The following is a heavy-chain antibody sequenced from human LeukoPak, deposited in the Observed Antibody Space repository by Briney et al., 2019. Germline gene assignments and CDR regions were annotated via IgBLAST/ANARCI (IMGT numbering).Heavy chain of an antibody. CDR2: IIPIFGTA. J-gene: IGHJ6*03. CDR3: ARDLGLSSGSYWATDYYMDV. D-gene: IGHD1-26*01. V-gene: IGHV1-69*13. Sequence: GASVKVSCKASGYTFTSYGISWVRQAPGQGLEWMGGIIPIFGTANYAQKFQGRVTITADESTSTAYMELSSLRSEDTAVYYCARDLGLSSGSYWATDYYMDVWGKGTTVTVSS. CDR1: GYTFTSYG.